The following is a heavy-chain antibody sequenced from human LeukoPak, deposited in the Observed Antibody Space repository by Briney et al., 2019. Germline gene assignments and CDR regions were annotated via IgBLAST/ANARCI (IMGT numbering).Heavy chain of an antibody. V-gene: IGHV1-18*01. D-gene: IGHD3-22*01. J-gene: IGHJ4*02. CDR3: AREGVTMIVVAETGPDY. CDR2: YNGNT. Sequence: YNGNTHYAQKLQGRGTITTDKSTSKAYMELRSLRSDDTAVYYCAREGVTMIVVAETGPDYWGQGTLVTVSS.